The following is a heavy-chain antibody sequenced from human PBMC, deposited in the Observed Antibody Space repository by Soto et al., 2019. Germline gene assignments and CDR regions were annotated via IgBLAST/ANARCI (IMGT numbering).Heavy chain of an antibody. D-gene: IGHD3-10*01. CDR1: GFTFSSYA. J-gene: IGHJ3*02. V-gene: IGHV3-23*01. CDR3: AKDELLWFGDGWNAFDI. Sequence: GGSLRLSCAASGFTFSSYAMSWVRQAPGKGLEWVSAISGSGGSTYYADSVKGRFTISRDNSKNTLYLQMNSLRAEDTAVYYCAKDELLWFGDGWNAFDIWDQGTMVTVSS. CDR2: ISGSGGST.